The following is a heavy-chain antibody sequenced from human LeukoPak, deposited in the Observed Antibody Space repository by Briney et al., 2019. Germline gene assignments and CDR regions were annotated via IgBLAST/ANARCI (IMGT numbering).Heavy chain of an antibody. D-gene: IGHD6-13*01. CDR2: IKTDGSTT. V-gene: IGHV3-74*01. J-gene: IGHJ4*02. Sequence: QSGGSLRLSCAASGFTFSRYWMHWAPQAPGKGLVWVSHIKTDGSTTSYADSVKGRFTVSRDNAKNALYLQMTSLRVEDTAVYYCAPGSSWSLDYWGQGTLVTVSS. CDR1: GFTFSRYW. CDR3: APGSSWSLDY.